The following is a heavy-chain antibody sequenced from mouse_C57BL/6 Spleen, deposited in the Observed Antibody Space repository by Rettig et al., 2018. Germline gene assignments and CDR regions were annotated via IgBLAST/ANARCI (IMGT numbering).Heavy chain of an antibody. CDR3: ATFITTVVATDYAMDY. V-gene: IGHV1-82*01. J-gene: IGHJ4*01. D-gene: IGHD1-1*01. CDR2: IYPGDGDT. CDR1: GYTFTGYW. Sequence: SVKLSCKATGYTFTGYWIEWVKQRPGHGLEWIGRIYPGDGDTNYNGKFKGKATLTADKSSSTAYMQLSSLTSEDSAVYFCATFITTVVATDYAMDYWGQGTSVTVSS.